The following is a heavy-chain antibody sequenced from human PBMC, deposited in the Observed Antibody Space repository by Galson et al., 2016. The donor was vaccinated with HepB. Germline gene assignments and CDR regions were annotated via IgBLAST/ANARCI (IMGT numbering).Heavy chain of an antibody. CDR1: GFTFSSYS. CDR3: ARGLRHSGYDVGPDY. V-gene: IGHV3-21*01. CDR2: INNHNYI. J-gene: IGHJ4*02. Sequence: SLRLSCAASGFTFSSYSMNWVRQAPGKGLEWVSFINNHNYIYYADSVKGRFTISRDNAKNSLSLQMNSLRAEDTAVYYCARGLRHSGYDVGPDYWGQGTLVTVSS. D-gene: IGHD5-12*01.